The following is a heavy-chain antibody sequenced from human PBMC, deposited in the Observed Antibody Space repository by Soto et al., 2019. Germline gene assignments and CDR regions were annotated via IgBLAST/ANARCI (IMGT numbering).Heavy chain of an antibody. CDR1: GFNFSDAG. CDR3: THRRGEMATFL. Sequence: GGSLRVSCGAAGFNFSDAGRNWVRQDPGKGLEWVGRIKSKTDGGTTDYAAPVKGRFTISRDDSKNTLYLQMNSLKTEDTAVYYWTHRRGEMATFLWGQGTLVTVSS. J-gene: IGHJ4*02. D-gene: IGHD5-12*01. V-gene: IGHV3-15*07. CDR2: IKSKTDGGTT.